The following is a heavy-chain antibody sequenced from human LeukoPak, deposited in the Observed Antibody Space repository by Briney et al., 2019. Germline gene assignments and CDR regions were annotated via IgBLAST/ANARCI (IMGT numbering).Heavy chain of an antibody. D-gene: IGHD3-22*01. CDR2: ISGSGGST. CDR1: GFTFSSYA. J-gene: IGHJ4*02. V-gene: IGHV3-23*01. Sequence: GGSLRLSCAASGFTFSSYAMSWVRQAPGKGLEWVSAISGSGGSTYYADSVKGRFTISRDNSKNTLYLQMNSLRAEDRAVYYCAKDLKDYYDSSGYYYAFGYWGQGTLVTVSS. CDR3: AKDLKDYYDSSGYYYAFGY.